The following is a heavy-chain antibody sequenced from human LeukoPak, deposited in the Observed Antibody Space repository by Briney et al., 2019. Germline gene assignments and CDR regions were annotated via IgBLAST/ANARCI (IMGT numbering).Heavy chain of an antibody. V-gene: IGHV3-23*01. Sequence: GGSLRLSCAASGFSFSSYAMTWVRQAPGKGLEWVSAISDSGTSTYYAGSVKGRFSISRDNSKNTLYLQMNSLRADDTAVYYCAKDRGTMIVVVADYWGQGTLVTVSS. CDR1: GFSFSSYA. CDR3: AKDRGTMIVVVADY. J-gene: IGHJ4*02. D-gene: IGHD3-22*01. CDR2: ISDSGTST.